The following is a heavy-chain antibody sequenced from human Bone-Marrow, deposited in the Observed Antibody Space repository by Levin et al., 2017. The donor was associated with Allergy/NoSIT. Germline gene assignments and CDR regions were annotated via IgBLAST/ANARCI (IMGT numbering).Heavy chain of an antibody. D-gene: IGHD3-3*01. V-gene: IGHV3-11*01. CDR3: ARNFAWRDYDFSSGYSDY. CDR2: ISSNGHVT. J-gene: IGHJ4*02. CDR1: GFSFSDFY. Sequence: GGSLRLSCVGSGFSFSDFYMSWIRQAPGKGLQWISSISSNGHVTYYADSVRGRFIISRDNAKNSLYLQMKSLRADDTAIFYCARNFAWRDYDFSSGYSDYWGQGTLVTVSS.